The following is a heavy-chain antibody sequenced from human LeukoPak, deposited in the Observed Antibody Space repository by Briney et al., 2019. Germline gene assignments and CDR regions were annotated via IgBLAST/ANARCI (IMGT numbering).Heavy chain of an antibody. J-gene: IGHJ4*02. D-gene: IGHD3-3*01. V-gene: IGHV4-59*08. CDR3: ARQGHYDLFTKYYFDY. CDR1: GGSISSYY. Sequence: SETLSLTCTVSGGSISSYYWSWIRQPPGKGLEWIGYIYYSGSTNYNPSLKSRVTISVDTTKNQFSLKLSYVTAADTAVYYCARQGHYDLFTKYYFDYWGQGTLVTVSS. CDR2: IYYSGST.